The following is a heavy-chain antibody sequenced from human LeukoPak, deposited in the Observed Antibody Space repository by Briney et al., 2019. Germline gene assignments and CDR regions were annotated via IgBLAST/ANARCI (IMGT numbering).Heavy chain of an antibody. V-gene: IGHV3-30-3*01. D-gene: IGHD1-26*01. J-gene: IGHJ3*02. CDR1: GFTFSSYA. Sequence: GGSLRLSRAASGFTFSSYAMHWVRQAPGKGLEWVAVISYDGSNKYYADSVKGRFTISRDNSKNTLYLQMNSLRAEDMAVYYCARDPYSGSHGSAFDIWGQGTMVTVSS. CDR2: ISYDGSNK. CDR3: ARDPYSGSHGSAFDI.